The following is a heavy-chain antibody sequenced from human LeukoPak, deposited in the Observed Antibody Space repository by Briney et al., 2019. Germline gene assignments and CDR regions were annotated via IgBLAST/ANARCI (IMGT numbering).Heavy chain of an antibody. J-gene: IGHJ3*02. CDR1: GFTFSSYA. Sequence: GGSLRLSCAASGFTFSSYAMSWVRQAPGKGLEWVSSISGSSGCTYYADSVKGRFTISRDNSKSTLYLQMNSLRAEDTAVYYCAKERQDYYDSSGYPDAFDIWGQGTMVTVSS. V-gene: IGHV3-23*01. D-gene: IGHD3-22*01. CDR2: ISGSSGCT. CDR3: AKERQDYYDSSGYPDAFDI.